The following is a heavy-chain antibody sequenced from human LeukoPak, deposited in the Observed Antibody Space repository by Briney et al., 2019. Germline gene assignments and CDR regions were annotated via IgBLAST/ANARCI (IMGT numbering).Heavy chain of an antibody. V-gene: IGHV3-21*01. Sequence: GGSLRLSCAASGFTFSSYSMNWVRQAPGKGLEWVSSISSSSSYIYYADSVKGRFTISRDNAKNSLYLQMNSLRAEDTAVYYCARDRLAGGYSYGPFDYWGQGTLVTVSS. CDR2: ISSSSSYI. D-gene: IGHD5-18*01. CDR3: ARDRLAGGYSYGPFDY. J-gene: IGHJ4*02. CDR1: GFTFSSYS.